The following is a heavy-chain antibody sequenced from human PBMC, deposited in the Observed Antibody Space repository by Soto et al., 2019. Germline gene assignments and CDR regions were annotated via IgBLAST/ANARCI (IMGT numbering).Heavy chain of an antibody. V-gene: IGHV3-66*01. D-gene: IGHD6-19*01. CDR3: TREASGSGWWSQGSIES. Sequence: EVQLVESGGGLVQPGGSLRLSCAASGFTVSSSYISWVRQAPGKRLEWVSTIYSSGSTYYADSVRGRFTISRDDSKNTLYLQMNSLRVDDTAVYYCTREASGSGWWSQGSIESWGQGTLVTVSS. J-gene: IGHJ5*01. CDR1: GFTVSSSY. CDR2: IYSSGST.